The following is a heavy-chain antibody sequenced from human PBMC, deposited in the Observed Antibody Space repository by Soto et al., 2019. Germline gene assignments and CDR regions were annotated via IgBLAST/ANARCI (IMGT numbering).Heavy chain of an antibody. Sequence: SETLSRTCTVSGGSISRSTSFLGWVLHPPGTGLDGIGSIYYTWSTYFNPSLKSRVTFSVDTSKNHFSLNMSSVTVADTALYFCARNDSHDSSSGFSPTGMAFWGQGTTVTVSS. J-gene: IGHJ6*01. CDR2: IYYTWST. V-gene: IGHV4-39*02. CDR1: GGSISRSTSF. CDR3: ARNDSHDSSSGFSPTGMAF. D-gene: IGHD3-3*01.